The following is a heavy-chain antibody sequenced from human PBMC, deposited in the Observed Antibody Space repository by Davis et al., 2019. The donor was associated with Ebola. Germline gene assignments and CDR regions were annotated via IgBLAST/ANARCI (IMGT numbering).Heavy chain of an antibody. CDR3: ARRGPVYYYGMGV. Sequence: GSLRLSCAASGFVFSSYVMSWVRRPPGKGLEWIGSMHSDGIPYYNPSLESRVTVFVDTSKNQFSLRLSSVTAADTAVYYCARRGPVYYYGMGVWGKGTTVTVSS. D-gene: IGHD5-12*01. CDR1: GFVFSSYV. V-gene: IGHV4-39*01. J-gene: IGHJ6*04. CDR2: MHSDGIP.